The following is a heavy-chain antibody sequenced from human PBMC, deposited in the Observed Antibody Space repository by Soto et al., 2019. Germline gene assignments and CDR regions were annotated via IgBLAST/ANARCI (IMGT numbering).Heavy chain of an antibody. V-gene: IGHV3-23*01. CDR1: GFTFSSYA. Sequence: EVQLLDSGGGLVQPGGSLRLSCAASGFTFSSYAMNWVRQAPGKGLEWVSVISGSGDSTYYADSVKGRFTISRDNSKNTLYLQMNSLRTWDTAVYYCARRGPGTYCAYWGQGTLVTVSS. D-gene: IGHD6-13*01. J-gene: IGHJ4*02. CDR3: ARRGPGTYCAY. CDR2: ISGSGDST.